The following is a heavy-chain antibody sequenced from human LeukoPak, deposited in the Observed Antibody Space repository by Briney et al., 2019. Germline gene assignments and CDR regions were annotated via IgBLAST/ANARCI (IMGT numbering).Heavy chain of an antibody. CDR1: GFTFSSYE. J-gene: IGHJ6*04. Sequence: GGSLRLCCAASGFTFSSYEMNWVRQATGKGLEWVSYISSSGSTIYYADSVKGRFTISRDNAKNSLYLQMNSLRAEDTAVYYCARDSDIVVVPAATRPYYYYYGMDVWGKGTTVTVSS. CDR2: ISSSGSTI. V-gene: IGHV3-48*03. CDR3: ARDSDIVVVPAATRPYYYYYGMDV. D-gene: IGHD2-2*01.